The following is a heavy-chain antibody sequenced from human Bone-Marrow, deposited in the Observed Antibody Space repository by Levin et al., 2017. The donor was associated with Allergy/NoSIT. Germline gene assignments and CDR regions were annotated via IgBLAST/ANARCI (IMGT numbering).Heavy chain of an antibody. CDR3: ARASGDYNSIEGYYFDY. D-gene: IGHD3-22*01. CDR2: IYYSGKT. V-gene: IGHV4-39*01. Sequence: SQTLSLTCTVSGGSISSSSYYWGWIRQPPGKGLEWIGSIYYSGKTYYNSSLKSRVTISVDTSKNQFSLKLSSVTAADTAVYYCARASGDYNSIEGYYFDYWGQGTLVTVSS. CDR1: GGSISSSSYY. J-gene: IGHJ4*02.